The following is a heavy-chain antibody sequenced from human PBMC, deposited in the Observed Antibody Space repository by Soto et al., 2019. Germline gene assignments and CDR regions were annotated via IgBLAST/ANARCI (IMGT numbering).Heavy chain of an antibody. CDR2: ISGSGGST. CDR1: GFTFSSYA. J-gene: IGHJ3*02. V-gene: IGHV3-23*01. CDR3: AKSATNEVATILHDALAI. Sequence: GGSLRLSCAASGFTFSSYAMSWVRQAPGKGLEWVSAISGSGGSTYYADSVKGRFTISRDNSKNTLYLQMNSLRAEDTAVYYCAKSATNEVATILHDALAIWGQGTMVTVSS. D-gene: IGHD5-12*01.